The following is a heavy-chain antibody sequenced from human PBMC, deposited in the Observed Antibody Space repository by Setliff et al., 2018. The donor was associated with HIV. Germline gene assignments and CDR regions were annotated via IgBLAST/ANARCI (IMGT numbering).Heavy chain of an antibody. CDR3: ARRSDWFDP. J-gene: IGHJ5*02. CDR2: IYTSGNT. Sequence: SETLSLTCTVSGGSISISDWSWIRQPPGKGLEWIGCIYTSGNTNYDPSLKSRVTISVDTSKNQFSLKLASVTAADTAVYFCARRSDWFDPWGQGTLVTVSS. V-gene: IGHV4-4*09. CDR1: GGSISISD.